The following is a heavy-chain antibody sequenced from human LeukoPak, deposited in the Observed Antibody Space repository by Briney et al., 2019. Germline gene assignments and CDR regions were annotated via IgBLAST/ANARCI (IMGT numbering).Heavy chain of an antibody. Sequence: PGRSLRLSCAASGFIFSSYGMHWVRQAPGKGLEWVAVIWHDGSSEFYADSVRGRFSISRVDSKNTVYLQMNSLRAEDTALYYCAKDDRGGWSGYFDYWGQGTLVTVSS. CDR1: GFIFSSYG. V-gene: IGHV3-33*06. CDR3: AKDDRGGWSGYFDY. J-gene: IGHJ4*02. CDR2: IWHDGSSE. D-gene: IGHD3-22*01.